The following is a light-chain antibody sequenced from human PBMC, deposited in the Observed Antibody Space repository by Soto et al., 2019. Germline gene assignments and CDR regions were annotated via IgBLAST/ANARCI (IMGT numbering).Light chain of an antibody. J-gene: IGKJ2*01. CDR1: QSITSNF. CDR3: QQYGRSPLIYP. Sequence: EIELTQSPGTLSLSPGERATLSCRASQSITSNFLAWHQQKPAQAHRLNIYGASTRAAGIPDRFSGSGSGTDFTLTITRLEPEDFALYFCQQYGRSPLIYPFGQGTKLGVK. V-gene: IGKV3-20*01. CDR2: GAS.